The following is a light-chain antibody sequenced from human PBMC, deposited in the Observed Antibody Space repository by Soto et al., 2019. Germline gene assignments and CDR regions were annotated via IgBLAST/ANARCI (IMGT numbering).Light chain of an antibody. V-gene: IGKV3-20*01. CDR1: QSVSSNY. Sequence: ENVLTQSPGTLSLSPGERATLSCRASQSVSSNYLAWYQQKPGQAPRLLIYDTSNRATGIPDRFSGSVSGTDFTLTITRLEPEDFAVFYCQQYGSSEIIFGQGTRLEI. J-gene: IGKJ5*01. CDR2: DTS. CDR3: QQYGSSEII.